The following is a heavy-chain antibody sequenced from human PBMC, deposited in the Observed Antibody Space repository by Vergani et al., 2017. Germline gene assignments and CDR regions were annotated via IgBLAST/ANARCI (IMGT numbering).Heavy chain of an antibody. Sequence: QVQLQESGPGLVKPSQTLSLTCTVSGGSISSGSYYWSWLRQPAGKGLEWIGRIYTSGSTNYNPSLKSRVTMSVDTSKNQFSLKLSSVTAADTAVYYCARCNLTGDGYNSETFDYWGQGTLVTVSS. CDR2: IYTSGST. CDR1: GGSISSGSYY. CDR3: ARCNLTGDGYNSETFDY. V-gene: IGHV4-61*02. J-gene: IGHJ4*02. D-gene: IGHD5-24*01.